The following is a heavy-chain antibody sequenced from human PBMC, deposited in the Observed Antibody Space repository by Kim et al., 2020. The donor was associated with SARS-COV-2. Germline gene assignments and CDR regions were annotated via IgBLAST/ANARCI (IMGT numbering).Heavy chain of an antibody. J-gene: IGHJ6*02. CDR1: GFTVSSNY. D-gene: IGHD3-16*01. CDR2: IYSGGST. CDR3: AREGGDYYYGMDV. Sequence: GGSLRLSCAASGFTVSSNYMSWVRQAPGKGLEWVSVIYSGGSTYYADSVKGRFTISRDNSKNTRYLQMNSLRAEDTAVYYCAREGGDYYYGMDVWGQGTTVTVSS. V-gene: IGHV3-66*02.